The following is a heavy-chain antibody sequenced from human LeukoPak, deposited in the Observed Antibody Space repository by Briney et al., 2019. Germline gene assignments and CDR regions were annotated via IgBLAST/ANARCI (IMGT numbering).Heavy chain of an antibody. CDR2: IYYTGTT. CDR1: GDSISSGGYY. CDR3: ASGSSRHYYYGMDV. D-gene: IGHD1-26*01. J-gene: IGHJ6*02. Sequence: SETLSLTCTVSGDSISSGGYYWSWIRQHPGKGLEWIGCIYYTGTTYYNTSLQSRVTISVHTSKNQISLKLSSVTAADTAVYYCASGSSRHYYYGMDVWGQGTTVTVSS. V-gene: IGHV4-31*03.